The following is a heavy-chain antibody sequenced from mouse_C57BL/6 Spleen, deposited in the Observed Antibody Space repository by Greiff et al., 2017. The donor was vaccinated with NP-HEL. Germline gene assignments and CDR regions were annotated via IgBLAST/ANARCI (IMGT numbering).Heavy chain of an antibody. Sequence: SGAALARPGSSVQLSCPASGSPFPRSCLRCVPPLPCPCLEWIGEIYPRSGNTYYNEKFKGKATLTADKSSSTAYMELRSLTSEDSAVYFCARWGISSVVAFDYWGQGTTLTVSS. V-gene: IGHV1-81*01. CDR1: GSPFPRSC. CDR3: ARWGISSVVAFDY. D-gene: IGHD1-1*01. J-gene: IGHJ2*01. CDR2: IYPRSGNT.